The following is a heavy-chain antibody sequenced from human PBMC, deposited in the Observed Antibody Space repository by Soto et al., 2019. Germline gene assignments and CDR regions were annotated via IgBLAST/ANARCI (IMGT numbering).Heavy chain of an antibody. D-gene: IGHD6-13*01. CDR3: AKDLAIAAAYFYYYDGMHV. CDR1: GFTFSSYA. Sequence: EVQLLESGGGLVQPGGSLRLSCAASGFTFSSYAMSWVRQAPGKGLEWVSAISGSGGSTYYADSVKVRLTISRDNTEITLYLQMNSARAEDTAVYYCAKDLAIAAAYFYYYDGMHVWGQGTTVTVSS. J-gene: IGHJ6*02. CDR2: ISGSGGST. V-gene: IGHV3-23*01.